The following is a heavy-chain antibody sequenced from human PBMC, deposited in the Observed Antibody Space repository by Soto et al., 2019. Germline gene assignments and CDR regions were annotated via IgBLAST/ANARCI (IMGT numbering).Heavy chain of an antibody. D-gene: IGHD1-7*01. CDR3: TSIRNQGELDY. Sequence: EVQLLESGGGLVQPGGSLRLSCAASGFTVSSNYMTWVRQAPGKGLEWVSVIYSGGSTYYADSVKGRCTISRHNARNTLYSKMNSHRAEEKAVVYSTSIRNQGELDYLGRGTLVT. V-gene: IGHV3-66*01. CDR2: IYSGGST. J-gene: IGHJ4*02. CDR1: GFTVSSNY.